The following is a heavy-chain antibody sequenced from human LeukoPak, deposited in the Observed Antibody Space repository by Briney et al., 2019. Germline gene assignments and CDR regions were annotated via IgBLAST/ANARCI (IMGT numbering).Heavy chain of an antibody. CDR2: INPSGGST. V-gene: IGHV1-46*01. CDR1: GYTFTSYY. Sequence: ASVKVSCKASGYTFTSYYMHWVRQAPGQGLEWMGIINPSGGSTSYAQKFQGRVTMTTDTSTSTAYMELRSLRSDDTAVYYCARVDGDYWGQGTLVTVSS. CDR3: ARVDGDY. J-gene: IGHJ4*02.